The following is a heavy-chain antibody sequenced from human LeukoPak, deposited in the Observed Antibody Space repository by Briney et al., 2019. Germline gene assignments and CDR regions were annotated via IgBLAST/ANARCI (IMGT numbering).Heavy chain of an antibody. V-gene: IGHV3-30-3*01. J-gene: IGHJ5*02. CDR2: ISYDGSNK. Sequence: GESLRLSCAASGFTFSSHAMHWVRQAPGKGLEWVAVISYDGSNKYYADSVKGRFTISRDNSKNTLYLQMNSLRAEDTAVYYCARETVPEWLLSAWFDPWGQGTLVTVSS. CDR3: ARETVPEWLLSAWFDP. CDR1: GFTFSSHA. D-gene: IGHD3-3*01.